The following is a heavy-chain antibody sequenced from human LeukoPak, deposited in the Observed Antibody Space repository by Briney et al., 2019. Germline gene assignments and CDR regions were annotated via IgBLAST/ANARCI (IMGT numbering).Heavy chain of an antibody. J-gene: IGHJ3*02. CDR3: ARELVLLWFGTLASDAFDI. CDR2: IYPNSGGT. D-gene: IGHD3-10*01. V-gene: IGHV1-2*02. Sequence: ASVKVSCKASGYTFTGNYMHWVRHAPGQGLEWMGWIYPNSGGTNYAQKFQGRVTMTRDTSISTAYMELSRLRSDDTAVYYCARELVLLWFGTLASDAFDIWGQGTMVTVSS. CDR1: GYTFTGNY.